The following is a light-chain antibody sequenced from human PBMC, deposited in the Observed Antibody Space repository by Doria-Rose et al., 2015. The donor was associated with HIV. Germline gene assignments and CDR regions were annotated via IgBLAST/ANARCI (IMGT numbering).Light chain of an antibody. CDR2: DGS. CDR1: QSFSSTY. V-gene: IGKV3-20*01. CDR3: HQYGTSWT. Sequence: EIVMTQSPGTLSLSPGERATLSCRASQSFSSTYLAWYQQKPGQAPSLLIYDGSTRATGIPDRSSASGSGTDFTLTINRLEPEDLALYYCHQYGTSWTFGQGTKVEI. J-gene: IGKJ1*01.